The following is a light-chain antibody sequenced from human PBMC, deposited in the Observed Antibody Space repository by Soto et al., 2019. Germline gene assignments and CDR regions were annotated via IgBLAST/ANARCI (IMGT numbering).Light chain of an antibody. CDR2: EFS. CDR1: SSDVGAYNY. J-gene: IGLJ2*01. Sequence: QSALTQPASVSGSPGQSITISCTGTSSDVGAYNYVSWYQQHPGKAPKLRIFEFSDRPSGVSNRFSGSKSGNTAALTISGLQAEEEADYYCSSYTSSNPLVFGGGTKLTVL. V-gene: IGLV2-14*01. CDR3: SSYTSSNPLV.